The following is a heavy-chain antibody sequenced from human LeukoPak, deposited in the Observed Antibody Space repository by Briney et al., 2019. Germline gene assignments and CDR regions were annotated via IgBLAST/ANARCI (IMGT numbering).Heavy chain of an antibody. V-gene: IGHV3-66*01. CDR1: GFTFSGRW. D-gene: IGHD2-8*01. CDR3: ARAKWDAFDI. J-gene: IGHJ3*02. CDR2: IYSGGST. Sequence: GGSLRLSCAASGFTFSGRWMSWVCQAPGKGLEWVSVIYSGGSTYYADSVKGRLTISRDNSKNTLYPQMNSLRAEDTAVYYCARAKWDAFDIWGQGTMVTVSS.